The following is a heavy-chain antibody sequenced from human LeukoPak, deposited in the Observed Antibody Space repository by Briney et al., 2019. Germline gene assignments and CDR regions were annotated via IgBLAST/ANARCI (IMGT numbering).Heavy chain of an antibody. CDR1: GYTFTGYY. CDR3: ARDLSTYYYDSSGYGVPPAFDY. CDR2: INLNSGGT. V-gene: IGHV1-2*02. D-gene: IGHD3-22*01. Sequence: AAVKVSCKASGYTFTGYYMHWVRQAPGQGLKWMGWINLNSGGTKYAQKFQGRVTMTRDTSTSTVYMELSSLRSEDTAVYYCARDLSTYYYDSSGYGVPPAFDYWGQGTLVTVSS. J-gene: IGHJ4*02.